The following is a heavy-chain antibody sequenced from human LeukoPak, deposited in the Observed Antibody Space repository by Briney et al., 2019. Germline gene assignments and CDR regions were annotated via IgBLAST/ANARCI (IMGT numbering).Heavy chain of an antibody. CDR1: GYSISSGYY. CDR2: IYHSGST. J-gene: IGHJ3*02. Sequence: KPSETLSLTCTVSGYSISSGYYWGWIRQPPGKGLEWIGSIYHSGSTYYNPSLKSRVTISVDTSKNQFSLKLSSVTAADTAVYYCAREDGDAFDIWGQGTMVTVSS. CDR3: AREDGDAFDI. V-gene: IGHV4-38-2*02.